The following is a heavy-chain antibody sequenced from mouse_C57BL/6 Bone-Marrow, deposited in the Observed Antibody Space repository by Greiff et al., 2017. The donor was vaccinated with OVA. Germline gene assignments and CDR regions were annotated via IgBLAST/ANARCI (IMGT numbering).Heavy chain of an antibody. CDR3: AREGLTLLPELRIAY. J-gene: IGHJ3*01. D-gene: IGHD2-1*01. CDR2: ISDGGSYT. CDR1: GFTFSSYA. V-gene: IGHV5-4*01. Sequence: EVQLVESGGGLVKPGGSLKLSCAASGFTFSSYAMSWVRQTPEKRLEWVATISDGGSYTYYPDNVKGRFTISRDNAKNNLYLQMSHLKSEDTAMYYCAREGLTLLPELRIAYWGQGTLVTVSA.